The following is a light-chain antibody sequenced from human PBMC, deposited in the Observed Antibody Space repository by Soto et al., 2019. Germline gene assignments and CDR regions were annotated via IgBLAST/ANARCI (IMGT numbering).Light chain of an antibody. Sequence: EIQMTQSPPTLSASVGDTVTITCRASQSISNWLAWYQQKPGKAPKLLIYESSNLETGVPPRFSGSRSGTKFALTISSLQPDDFATYYCQQYNSPLWTFGQGTK. J-gene: IGKJ1*01. V-gene: IGKV1-5*01. CDR2: ESS. CDR1: QSISNW. CDR3: QQYNSPLWT.